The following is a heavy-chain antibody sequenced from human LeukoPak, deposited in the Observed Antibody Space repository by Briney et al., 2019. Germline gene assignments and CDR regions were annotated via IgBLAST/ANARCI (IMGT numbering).Heavy chain of an antibody. J-gene: IGHJ5*02. Sequence: ASVKVSCKASGYTFTSYAISWVRQAPGQGLEWMGGIIPIFGTANYAQKFQGRVTITADESTSTVYMELSSLRSVDTAVYYCESHSIAAAGNWFDPWGQGTLVTVSS. V-gene: IGHV1-69*01. CDR3: ESHSIAAAGNWFDP. CDR2: IIPIFGTA. D-gene: IGHD6-13*01. CDR1: GYTFTSYA.